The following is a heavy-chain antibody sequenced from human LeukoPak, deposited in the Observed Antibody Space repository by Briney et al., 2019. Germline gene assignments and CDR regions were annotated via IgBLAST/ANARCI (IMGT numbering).Heavy chain of an antibody. V-gene: IGHV1-69*06. J-gene: IGHJ3*02. Sequence: SVKVSCKASGGTFSSYAISWVRQAPGQGLEWMGGIIPIFGTANYAQKFQGRVTITADKSTSTAYMELSSLRSEDTAVYYCASFPDGYNDAFDIWGQGTMVTVSS. CDR2: IIPIFGTA. D-gene: IGHD5-24*01. CDR3: ASFPDGYNDAFDI. CDR1: GGTFSSYA.